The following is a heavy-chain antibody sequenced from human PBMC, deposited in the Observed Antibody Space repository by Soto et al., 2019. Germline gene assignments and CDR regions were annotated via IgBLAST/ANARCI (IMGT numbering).Heavy chain of an antibody. V-gene: IGHV1-18*01. Sequence: ASAKVSCKASGYTFTSYGITWVRQAPGQGLEWMGWISTYNGNTNYVQKFQGRVTMTTDTSTSTAYMELRSLRSDDTAVYYCARDQEVSDYWGQGTLVTVSS. J-gene: IGHJ4*02. CDR1: GYTFTSYG. CDR3: ARDQEVSDY. CDR2: ISTYNGNT.